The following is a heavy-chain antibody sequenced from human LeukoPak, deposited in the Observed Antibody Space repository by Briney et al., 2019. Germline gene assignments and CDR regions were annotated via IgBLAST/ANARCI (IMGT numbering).Heavy chain of an antibody. CDR2: ISGSGDST. CDR1: GFTFSTYG. V-gene: IGHV3-23*01. J-gene: IGHJ4*02. Sequence: GGSLRLSCAASGFTFSTYGMSWVRQAPGKGLEWVSAISGSGDSTYYADSVKGRFTISRDNSKNTLYLQMNSLRAEDTAVYYCARANYGDYVCFDYWGQGILVTASS. D-gene: IGHD4-17*01. CDR3: ARANYGDYVCFDY.